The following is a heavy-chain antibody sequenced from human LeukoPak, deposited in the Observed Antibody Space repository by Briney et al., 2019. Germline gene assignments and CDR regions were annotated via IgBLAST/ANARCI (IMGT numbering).Heavy chain of an antibody. Sequence: GGSLRLSCAASGFTFSSYAMHWVRQAPGKGLEWVAVISYDGSNKYYADSVKGRFTISRDNSKNTLYLQMNSLRAEDTAVYYCAGAFYYDSSGYYYVYYYYYGMDVWGQGTTVTVSS. CDR1: GFTFSSYA. CDR2: ISYDGSNK. J-gene: IGHJ6*02. V-gene: IGHV3-30-3*01. D-gene: IGHD3-22*01. CDR3: AGAFYYDSSGYYYVYYYYYGMDV.